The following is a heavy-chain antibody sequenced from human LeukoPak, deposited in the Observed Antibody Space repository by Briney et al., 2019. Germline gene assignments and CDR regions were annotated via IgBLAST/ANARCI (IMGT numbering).Heavy chain of an antibody. CDR1: GGSISSYY. D-gene: IGHD2-15*01. Sequence: SETLSLTCTVSGGSISSYYWSWIRQPPGKGLEWIGYIYYSGSTNYNPSLKSRVTISVDTSKNQFSLKLSSVTAADTAVYYCARPPGRRYCSGGSCPDPMALGIWGQGTMVTVSS. V-gene: IGHV4-59*08. J-gene: IGHJ3*02. CDR2: IYYSGST. CDR3: ARPPGRRYCSGGSCPDPMALGI.